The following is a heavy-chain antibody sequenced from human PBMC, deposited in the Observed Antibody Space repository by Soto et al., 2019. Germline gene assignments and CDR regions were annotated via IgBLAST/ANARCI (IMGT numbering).Heavy chain of an antibody. J-gene: IGHJ6*02. CDR2: INPSGGST. Sequence: ASVKVSCKASGYTFTSYYMHWVRQAPGQGLEWMGIINPSGGSTSYAQKFQGRVTMTRDTSTSKVYMELSSLRSEDTAVYYCASAFWEVAGDPYGMDVWGQGNKVTASS. CDR1: GYTFTSYY. CDR3: ASAFWEVAGDPYGMDV. V-gene: IGHV1-46*01. D-gene: IGHD6-19*01.